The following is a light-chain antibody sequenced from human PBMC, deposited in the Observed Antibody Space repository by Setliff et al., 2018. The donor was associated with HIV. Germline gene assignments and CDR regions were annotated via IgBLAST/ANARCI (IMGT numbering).Light chain of an antibody. CDR1: KLGDKY. Sequence: YELTQPPSVSVSPGQTASITCSGDKLGDKYACWYQQKPGQSPVLVIYQDKKRPSGIPERFSGSNSGNTATLTISGTQAMDEADYYCQAWDSSTFYVFGTGTK. J-gene: IGLJ1*01. CDR2: QDK. V-gene: IGLV3-1*01. CDR3: QAWDSSTFYV.